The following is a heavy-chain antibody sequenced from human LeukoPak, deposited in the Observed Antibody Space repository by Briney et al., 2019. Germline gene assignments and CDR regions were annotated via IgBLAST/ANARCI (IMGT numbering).Heavy chain of an antibody. D-gene: IGHD3-22*01. Sequence: AGGSLRLSCAASGFTFSGSALHWVRQAPGKGLEWVAFIRYDGSNKYYADSVKGRFTISRDNSKNTLYLQMNSLRAEDTAVYYCAKDARPNYDSSGYYYGEYYFDYWGQGTLVTVSS. J-gene: IGHJ4*02. V-gene: IGHV3-30*02. CDR2: IRYDGSNK. CDR3: AKDARPNYDSSGYYYGEYYFDY. CDR1: GFTFSGSA.